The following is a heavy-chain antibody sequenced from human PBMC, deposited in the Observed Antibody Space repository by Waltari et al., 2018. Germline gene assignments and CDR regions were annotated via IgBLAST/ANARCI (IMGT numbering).Heavy chain of an antibody. Sequence: QVQLQESGPGPVKPSETLFLTCTVSGGSISRSYRSWIRQHARKGLGWFGRIYTSGSSHNHPTHKSRVTMSVDRSKNHFSLKPSSVTAADAAVYYCARARGIAAAGLYYYYYYYMDVWGKGTTVTVSS. CDR3: ARARGIAAAGLYYYYYYYMDV. V-gene: IGHV4-4*07. CDR2: IYTSGSS. CDR1: GGSISRSY. D-gene: IGHD6-13*01. J-gene: IGHJ6*03.